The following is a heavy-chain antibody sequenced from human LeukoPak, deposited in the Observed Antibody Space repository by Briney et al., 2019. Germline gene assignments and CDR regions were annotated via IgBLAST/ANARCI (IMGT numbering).Heavy chain of an antibody. CDR1: GYSISSGYY. V-gene: IGHV4-38-2*01. J-gene: IGHJ4*02. D-gene: IGHD2-15*01. CDR2: IYTSGST. Sequence: SETLSLTCAVSGYSISSGYYWGWIRQPPGKGLEWIGRIYTSGSTNYNPSLKSRVTISVDTSKNQFSLKLSSVTAADTAVYYCARVRDCSGGSCYYFDYWGQGTLVTVSS. CDR3: ARVRDCSGGSCYYFDY.